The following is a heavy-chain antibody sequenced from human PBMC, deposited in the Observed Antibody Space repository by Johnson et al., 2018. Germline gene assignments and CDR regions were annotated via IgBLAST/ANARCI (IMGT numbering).Heavy chain of an antibody. CDR2: ISYDGSNK. D-gene: IGHD6-6*01. Sequence: QVQLVQSGGGVVQPGRSLRLSCAASGFTLSNYAMHWVRQAPGKGLEWVAVISYDGSNKYFADSVKGRFTISRDNSKNTMFLQMNSLRAEDTAVYYCAREGDVHGDACDIWGQWTMVTVSS. V-gene: IGHV3-30-3*01. CDR3: AREGDVHGDACDI. CDR1: GFTLSNYA. J-gene: IGHJ3*02.